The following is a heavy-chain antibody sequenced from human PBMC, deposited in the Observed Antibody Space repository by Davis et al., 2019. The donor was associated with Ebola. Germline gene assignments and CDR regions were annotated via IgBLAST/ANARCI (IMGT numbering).Heavy chain of an antibody. CDR1: GDTFSNYA. CDR3: ARGRVGEYQLPRD. Sequence: SVTVSCKASGDTFSNYAFNWVRQAPGQGLEWMGGILPIFGTTNYAQKFQGRVSITADESTSTAYMELSSLRSDDTAVYYCARGRVGEYQLPRDWGQGTLVSVSS. V-gene: IGHV1-69*13. J-gene: IGHJ4*02. D-gene: IGHD2-2*01. CDR2: ILPIFGTT.